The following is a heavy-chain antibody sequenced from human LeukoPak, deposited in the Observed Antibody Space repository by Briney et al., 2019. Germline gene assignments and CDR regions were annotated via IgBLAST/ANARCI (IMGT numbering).Heavy chain of an antibody. CDR1: VYTLTHSA. CDR3: ATLQHYYDTDDS. Sequence: GASVKVSCKVFVYTLTHSAIHWVRQAPGKGLEWMGAFDPDRSETVYAQKFQGRLTLTQDTSIETAYMELTSLTSEDTAVIFCATLQHYYDTDDSWGQGTVVTVSS. J-gene: IGHJ1*01. D-gene: IGHD3-22*01. V-gene: IGHV1-24*01. CDR2: FDPDRSET.